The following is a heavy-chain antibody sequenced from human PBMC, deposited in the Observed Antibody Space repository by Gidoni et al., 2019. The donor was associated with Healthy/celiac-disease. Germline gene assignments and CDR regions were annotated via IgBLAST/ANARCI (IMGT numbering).Heavy chain of an antibody. Sequence: EVQLLESGGGLVQPGGSLSLSCAASGFPFSRQAMGWVRQAPGKGLEWVSAISGSGGSTYYADSVKGRFTISRDNSKNTLYLQMNSLRAEDTAVYYCAKLTITFGGVITTLDYWGQGTLVTVSS. CDR1: GFPFSRQA. CDR3: AKLTITFGGVITTLDY. D-gene: IGHD3-16*02. J-gene: IGHJ4*02. CDR2: ISGSGGST. V-gene: IGHV3-23*01.